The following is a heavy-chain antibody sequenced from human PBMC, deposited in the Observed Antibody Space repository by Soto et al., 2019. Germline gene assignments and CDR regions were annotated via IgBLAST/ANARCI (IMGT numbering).Heavy chain of an antibody. CDR3: ARDGSILDY. Sequence: QVQLVQSGAEVKKPGASVKFSCKASGYTFNSYAMHWVRQAPGQRLEWMGWTNAGNGNKKHSQKFQGRVTITRDTSASTAYMELSCLRSEDTAVYYCARDGSILDYWGQGTLVTVSS. CDR1: GYTFNSYA. CDR2: TNAGNGNK. V-gene: IGHV1-3*01. D-gene: IGHD1-1*01. J-gene: IGHJ4*02.